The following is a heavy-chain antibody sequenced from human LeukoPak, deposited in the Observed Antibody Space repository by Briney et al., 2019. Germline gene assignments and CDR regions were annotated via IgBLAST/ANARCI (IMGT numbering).Heavy chain of an antibody. V-gene: IGHV3-23*01. Sequence: PGGSLRLSCAASGFTFSNYAMSWVRQAPGKGLEWVSGISGSGVGTHYADSLKGRFTISRDNSKNTLYVRMNSLRAEDTAVYYCARGAYGAHYFDYWGQGTLVTVSS. CDR2: ISGSGVGT. CDR1: GFTFSNYA. J-gene: IGHJ4*02. D-gene: IGHD4/OR15-4a*01. CDR3: ARGAYGAHYFDY.